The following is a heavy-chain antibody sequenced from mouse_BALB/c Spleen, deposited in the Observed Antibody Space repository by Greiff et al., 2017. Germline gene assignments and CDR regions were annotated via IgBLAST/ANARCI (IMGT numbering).Heavy chain of an antibody. CDR3: ARGDGYYAWFAY. CDR1: GFNIKDTY. Sequence: EVKLQQSGAELVKPGASVKLSCTASGFNIKDTYMHWVKQRPEQGLEWIGRIDPANGNTKYDPKFQGKATITADTSSNTAYLQLSSLTSEDTAVYYGARGDGYYAWFAYWGQGTLVTVSA. D-gene: IGHD2-3*01. CDR2: IDPANGNT. J-gene: IGHJ3*01. V-gene: IGHV14-3*02.